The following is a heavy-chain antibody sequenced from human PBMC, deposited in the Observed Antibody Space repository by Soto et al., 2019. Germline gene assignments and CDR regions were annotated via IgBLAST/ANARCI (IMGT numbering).Heavy chain of an antibody. V-gene: IGHV1-2*04. CDR2: INPNSGGT. CDR1: GYTFTGYY. J-gene: IGHJ6*03. Sequence: ASVKVSCKASGYTFTGYYMHWVRQAPGQGLEWMGWINPNSGGTNYAQKFQGWVTMTRDTSISTAYMELSRLRSDDTAVYYCARDIRRETAWDYYYYYMDVWGKGTTVTVSS. CDR3: ARDIRRETAWDYYYYYMDV. D-gene: IGHD1-1*01.